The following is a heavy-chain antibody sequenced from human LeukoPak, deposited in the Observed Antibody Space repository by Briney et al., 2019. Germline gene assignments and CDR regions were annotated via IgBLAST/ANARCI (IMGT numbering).Heavy chain of an antibody. D-gene: IGHD3-3*01. CDR3: AREVMYYDFWTWFDP. CDR2: ISTSGRT. CDR1: GASIRSSY. V-gene: IGHV4-4*07. J-gene: IGHJ5*02. Sequence: PSETLSLTCTVSGASIRSSYWIGIRQSVGKGLEWIGRISTSGRTDYNPSLKSRVAMSVDKSKSQFSLELTSVTAADTAVYYCAREVMYYDFWTWFDPWGQGTLVTVSS.